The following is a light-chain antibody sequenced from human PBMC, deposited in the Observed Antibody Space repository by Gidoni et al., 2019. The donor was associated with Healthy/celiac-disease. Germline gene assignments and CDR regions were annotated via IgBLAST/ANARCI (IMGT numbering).Light chain of an antibody. V-gene: IGKV3-20*01. Sequence: EIVLTQSPGTLSLSPGERATLSCRASQSVSISYLAWYQQKPGQAPRLLIYGASSSATGIPDRFSVSGSGTDFTLTISRLEPEDFAVYYCQQYGSSRWTFGQGTKVEIK. J-gene: IGKJ1*01. CDR2: GAS. CDR1: QSVSISY. CDR3: QQYGSSRWT.